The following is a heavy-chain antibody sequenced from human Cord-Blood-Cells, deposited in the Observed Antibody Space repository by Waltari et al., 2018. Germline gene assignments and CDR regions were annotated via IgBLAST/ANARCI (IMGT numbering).Heavy chain of an antibody. CDR3: ARGELGYYYGMDV. Sequence: QVQLQQWGAGRVTPSETLSPTCDGYGGSFRGYYWRWIRQPPGKGLEWIGEIKHSGSTNYNPSLKSRVTISVDTSKNQFSLKLSSVTAADTAVYYCARGELGYYYGMDVWGQGTTVTVSS. CDR2: IKHSGST. J-gene: IGHJ6*02. CDR1: GGSFRGYY. D-gene: IGHD7-27*01. V-gene: IGHV4-34*01.